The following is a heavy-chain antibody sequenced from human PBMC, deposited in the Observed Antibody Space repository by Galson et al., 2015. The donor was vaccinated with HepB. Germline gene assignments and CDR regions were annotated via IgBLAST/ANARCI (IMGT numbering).Heavy chain of an antibody. J-gene: IGHJ5*02. V-gene: IGHV4-34*01. CDR2: INHSGST. Sequence: LRLSCAASGFTFSSYGMHWVRQAPGKGLEWIGEINHSGSTNYNPSLKSRVTISVDTSKNQFSLKLSSVTAADTAVYYCARGRNIQDWWWCGWFDPWGQGTLVTVSS. D-gene: IGHD2-8*02. CDR3: ARGRNIQDWWWCGWFDP. CDR1: GFTFSSYG.